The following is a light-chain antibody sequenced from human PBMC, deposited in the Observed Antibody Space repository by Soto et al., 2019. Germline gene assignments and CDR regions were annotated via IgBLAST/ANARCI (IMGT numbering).Light chain of an antibody. CDR3: QQYYDWPPWT. V-gene: IGKV3D-15*01. Sequence: EVVVTQSPATLSLSPGERASLSCRTSQNVNSNLAWYQQKPGQAPRLLIYAASTRAAGIPARFSGSGSATEFTLTISRLQSEDFAVYYCQQYYDWPPWTFGQGTKVESK. CDR2: AAS. J-gene: IGKJ1*01. CDR1: QNVNSN.